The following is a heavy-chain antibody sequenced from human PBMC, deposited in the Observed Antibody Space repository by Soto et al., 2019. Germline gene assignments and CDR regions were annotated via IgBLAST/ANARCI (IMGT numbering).Heavy chain of an antibody. V-gene: IGHV3-11*06. Sequence: GGSLRLSCAASGFTFSDYYMSWIRQAPGKGLEWVSYISSSSYTNYADSVKGRFTISRDNAKNSLYLQMNSLRAEDTAVYYCARAGEIAVAGTFKYYFDYWGQGTLVTVSS. CDR1: GFTFSDYY. J-gene: IGHJ4*02. CDR2: ISSSSYT. CDR3: ARAGEIAVAGTFKYYFDY. D-gene: IGHD6-19*01.